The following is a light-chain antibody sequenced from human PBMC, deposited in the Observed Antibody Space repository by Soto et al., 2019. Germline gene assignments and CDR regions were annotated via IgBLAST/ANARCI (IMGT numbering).Light chain of an antibody. V-gene: IGLV2-23*01. CDR3: CSCAGSSTPGYV. CDR2: EGS. J-gene: IGLJ1*01. Sequence: QSFLTQPAAVSGSPGQSITISCTGTSSDVGSYNLVSWYQQHPGKAPKLMIYEGSKRPSGVSNRFSGSKSGNTASLTISGLQAEDEADYYCCSCAGSSTPGYVFGTGTKVTVL. CDR1: SSDVGSYNL.